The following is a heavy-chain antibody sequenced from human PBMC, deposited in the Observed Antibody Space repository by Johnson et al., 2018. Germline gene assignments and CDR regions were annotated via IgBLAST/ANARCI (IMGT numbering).Heavy chain of an antibody. CDR1: GFTFSSYS. Sequence: ASGFTFSSYSMNWVRQAPGKGLEWVSYISSSSSTIYYADSVKGRFTISRDNAKNTLYLQMNSLRAEDTAVYYCAKNSGGWPYYYYYMDVWGKGTTVTVSS. CDR3: AKNSGGWPYYYYYMDV. V-gene: IGHV3-48*01. CDR2: ISSSSSTI. J-gene: IGHJ6*03. D-gene: IGHD2-15*01.